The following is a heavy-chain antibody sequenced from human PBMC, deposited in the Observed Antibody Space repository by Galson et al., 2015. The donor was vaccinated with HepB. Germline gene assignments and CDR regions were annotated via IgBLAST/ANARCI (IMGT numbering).Heavy chain of an antibody. CDR3: AYGGGSGWYSLDY. V-gene: IGHV3-74*01. Sequence: SLRLSCAASGFTFSSYWMHWVRQAPGKGLVWVSRINSDGSSTTYGDSVKGRFTISRDNAKNTLYLQMNSLRAEDTAVYYCAYGGGSGWYSLDYWGQGTLVTVAS. J-gene: IGHJ4*02. CDR1: GFTFSSYW. CDR2: INSDGSST. D-gene: IGHD6-19*01.